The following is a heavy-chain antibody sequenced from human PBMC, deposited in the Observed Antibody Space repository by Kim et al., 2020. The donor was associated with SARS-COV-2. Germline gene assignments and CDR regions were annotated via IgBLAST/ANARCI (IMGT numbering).Heavy chain of an antibody. CDR1: GFTFSSYS. CDR3: ARDGSSSWLRLAAWNDY. D-gene: IGHD6-13*01. J-gene: IGHJ4*02. CDR2: ISSGSGSI. Sequence: GGSLRLSCAASGFTFSSYSMNWVRQVAGEGLEWVSSISSGSGSIYYADSVKGRFTISRDNAKNSLYLQMNSLRAEDTAVYYCARDGSSSWLRLAAWNDYWGQGTLVTVSS. V-gene: IGHV3-21*01.